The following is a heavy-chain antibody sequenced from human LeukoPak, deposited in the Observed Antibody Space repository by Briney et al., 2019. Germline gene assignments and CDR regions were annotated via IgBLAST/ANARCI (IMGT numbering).Heavy chain of an antibody. Sequence: GGSLRLSCAASGFIFSSYSMNWARQAPGKGLEWVSSISSRNTYIYYADSAKGRFTISRDNAKNSLYLQMNSLRAEDTAVYYCARHESGGYWGYDYWGQGTLVTVSS. CDR1: GFIFSSYS. V-gene: IGHV3-21*01. J-gene: IGHJ4*02. D-gene: IGHD1-26*01. CDR2: ISSRNTYI. CDR3: ARHESGGYWGYDY.